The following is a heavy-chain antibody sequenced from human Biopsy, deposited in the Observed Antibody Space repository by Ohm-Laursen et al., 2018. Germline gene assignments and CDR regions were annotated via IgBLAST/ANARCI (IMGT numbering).Heavy chain of an antibody. D-gene: IGHD3-22*01. V-gene: IGHV3-48*01. Sequence: SLRFSCAASGFTLGHYSVSWVRQAPGKGLEWVSYINVPSSHIYYGASVRGRFTISRDNAENSVVLQMNSLRAEDTAVYYCVRSFSSSGYFRCDAFDVWGQGTMVTVSS. CDR2: INVPSSHI. CDR3: VRSFSSSGYFRCDAFDV. CDR1: GFTLGHYS. J-gene: IGHJ3*01.